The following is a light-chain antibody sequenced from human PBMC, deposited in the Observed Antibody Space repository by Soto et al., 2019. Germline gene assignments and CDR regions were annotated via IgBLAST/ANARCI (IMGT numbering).Light chain of an antibody. CDR1: SSDVGSYNL. Sequence: QSALTQPASVSGSPGQSITISCTGTSSDVGSYNLVSWYQQHPGKAAKLMIYEASERPSGVSNRFSGSKSGNTASLTVSGLQAEDEATYFCCSYEANRDFWVFGGGTKLTVL. V-gene: IGLV2-23*01. CDR3: CSYEANRDFWV. CDR2: EAS. J-gene: IGLJ3*02.